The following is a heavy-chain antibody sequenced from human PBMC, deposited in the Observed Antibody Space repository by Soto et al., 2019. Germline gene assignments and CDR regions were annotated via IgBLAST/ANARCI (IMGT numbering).Heavy chain of an antibody. CDR1: GYTFTGYY. Sequence: ASVKVSCKASGYTFTGYYMHWVRQAPGQGLEWMGWINPNSGGTNYAQKFQGWVTMTRDTSISTAYMELSRLRSDDTAVYYCARAGWAVADTTSGYYGMDVWGQGTTVTVSS. CDR2: INPNSGGT. V-gene: IGHV1-2*04. D-gene: IGHD6-19*01. CDR3: ARAGWAVADTTSGYYGMDV. J-gene: IGHJ6*02.